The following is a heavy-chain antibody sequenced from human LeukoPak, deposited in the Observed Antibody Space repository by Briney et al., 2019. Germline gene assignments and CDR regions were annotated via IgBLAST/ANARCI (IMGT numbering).Heavy chain of an antibody. Sequence: GASVTVSCKASGYTFDTYSITWVRQAPGQGLEWVGWGSIHNVAPNYAQKLQGRVTMTTDTSTSTAYMELRSLRSDDTAVYYCARDVGEAAVNNWFDPWGQGTLVTVSS. CDR2: GSIHNVAP. D-gene: IGHD6-13*01. V-gene: IGHV1-18*04. CDR1: GYTFDTYS. CDR3: ARDVGEAAVNNWFDP. J-gene: IGHJ5*02.